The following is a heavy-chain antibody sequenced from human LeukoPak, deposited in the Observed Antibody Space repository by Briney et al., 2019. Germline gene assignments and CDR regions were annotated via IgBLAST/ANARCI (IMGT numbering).Heavy chain of an antibody. CDR3: ASASIYDSSGYYGVACAFDI. V-gene: IGHV1-69*04. Sequence: SVKVSCKASGGTFSSYAISWVRQAPGQGLEWMGRIIPILDIANYAQKFQGRVTITADKSTSTAYMELSSLRSEDTAVYYCASASIYDSSGYYGVACAFDIWGQGTMVTVSS. CDR1: GGTFSSYA. J-gene: IGHJ3*02. CDR2: IIPILDIA. D-gene: IGHD3-22*01.